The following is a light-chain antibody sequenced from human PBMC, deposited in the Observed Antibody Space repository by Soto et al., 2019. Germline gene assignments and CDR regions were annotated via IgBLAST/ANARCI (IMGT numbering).Light chain of an antibody. V-gene: IGKV3-20*01. Sequence: EIVLTQSPGTLSLSPGERATLSCRASQSVSSSYLAWYQHKPGQAPRLLLYGASSRATGIPDRFSGSGSGTDFTLTISRLEPEDVAVYYCQQYGSSPPTFCQGTKGEIK. CDR2: GAS. J-gene: IGKJ1*01. CDR1: QSVSSSY. CDR3: QQYGSSPPT.